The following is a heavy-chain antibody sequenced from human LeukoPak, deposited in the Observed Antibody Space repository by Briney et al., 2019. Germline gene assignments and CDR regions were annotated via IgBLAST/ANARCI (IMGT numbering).Heavy chain of an antibody. Sequence: SETLSLTCTVSGGSISSSNYYWGWIRQPPGEGLEWIGSIYYTGSTYYNPSLKSRITISVDTSKNQFSLKLSSLTAADTAVYYCARDLFKPMATGYYYYMDVWGKGTTVTVSS. CDR1: GGSISSSNYY. CDR3: ARDLFKPMATGYYYYMDV. J-gene: IGHJ6*03. V-gene: IGHV4-39*07. D-gene: IGHD5-12*01. CDR2: IYYTGST.